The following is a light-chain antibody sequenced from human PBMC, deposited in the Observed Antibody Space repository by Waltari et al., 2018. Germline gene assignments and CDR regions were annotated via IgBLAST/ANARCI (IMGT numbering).Light chain of an antibody. J-gene: IGKJ1*01. CDR1: QSVSSN. Sequence: EIVMTQSPATLSVSPGESATLSCRASQSVSSNLAWYQQRPGQAPRLLISGASTRATGIPARFSGSGSGTEFTLTISILQSEDFAVYYCQQYNDWPRTFGQGTRVEVK. V-gene: IGKV3-15*01. CDR3: QQYNDWPRT. CDR2: GAS.